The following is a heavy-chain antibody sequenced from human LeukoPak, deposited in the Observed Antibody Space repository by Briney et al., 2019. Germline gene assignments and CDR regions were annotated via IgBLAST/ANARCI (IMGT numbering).Heavy chain of an antibody. CDR1: GFSFTRYN. D-gene: IGHD7-27*01. CDR3: ARDVTSDTGDNEDFLRH. V-gene: IGHV3-48*01. Sequence: GGSLRLSCAASGFSFTRYNMNWVRHSPGKGLEWISYITSSGNIIHYADSVKGRFTISRDNAKNSLFLQMSSLRAEDTAVYYCARDVTSDTGDNEDFLRHWGQGTLVTVSS. CDR2: ITSSGNII. J-gene: IGHJ1*01.